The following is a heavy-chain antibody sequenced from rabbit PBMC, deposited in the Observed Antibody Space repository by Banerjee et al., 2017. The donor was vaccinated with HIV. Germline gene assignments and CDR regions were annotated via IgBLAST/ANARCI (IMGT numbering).Heavy chain of an antibody. CDR2: INTSSGNT. CDR1: GFSFSNKYV. CDR3: ARDLPNVWGLEFDL. J-gene: IGHJ3*01. V-gene: IGHV1S45*01. Sequence: QEQLEESGGDLVKPEGSLTLTCTASGFSFSNKYVMCWVRQAPGKGLEWIGCINTSSGNTVYASWAKGRFTISKTSSTTVTLQMTSLTAADTATYFCARDLPNVWGLEFDLWGQGTLVTVS. D-gene: IGHD3-1*01.